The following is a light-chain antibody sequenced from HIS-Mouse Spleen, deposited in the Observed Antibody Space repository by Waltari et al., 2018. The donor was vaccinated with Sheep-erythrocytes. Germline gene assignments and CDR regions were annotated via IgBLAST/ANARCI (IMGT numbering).Light chain of an antibody. CDR1: SSDVGGQNY. Sequence: QSALTQSASVSGSPGQSITISCTGTSSDVGGQNYVPWYQQHPGKAPKLMIYDVINRPSGVSNRFSGSKSGNTASLTISGLQAEDEADYYCSSYTSSSTWVFGGGTKLTVL. CDR3: SSYTSSSTWV. CDR2: DVI. J-gene: IGLJ3*02. V-gene: IGLV2-14*03.